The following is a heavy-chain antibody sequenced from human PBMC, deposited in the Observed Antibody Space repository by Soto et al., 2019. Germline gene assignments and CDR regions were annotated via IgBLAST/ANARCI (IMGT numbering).Heavy chain of an antibody. D-gene: IGHD3-16*01. J-gene: IGHJ4*02. CDR1: GVSFSGYY. CDR3: ARGWGLGVFDY. CDR2: INHSGST. Sequence: SETLSLTCAVYGVSFSGYYWNWIRQPPGRGLEWIGEINHSGSTNYNPSLKSRVTISVDTSKNQFSLKLSSVTAADTAVYYCARGWGLGVFDYWGQGTLVTVSS. V-gene: IGHV4-34*01.